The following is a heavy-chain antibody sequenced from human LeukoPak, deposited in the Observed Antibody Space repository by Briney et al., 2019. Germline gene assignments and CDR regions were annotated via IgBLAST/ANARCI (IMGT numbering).Heavy chain of an antibody. D-gene: IGHD6-19*01. V-gene: IGHV4-59*08. J-gene: IGHJ4*02. CDR1: GGSISSYY. Sequence: SETLSLTCTVSGGSISSYYWSWIRQPPGRGLEWIGYIYYGGSTNYNPSLKSRVTISVDTSKNQFSLKLSSVTAADTAVYYCARSSGWYSSFDYWGQGTLVTVSS. CDR2: IYYGGST. CDR3: ARSSGWYSSFDY.